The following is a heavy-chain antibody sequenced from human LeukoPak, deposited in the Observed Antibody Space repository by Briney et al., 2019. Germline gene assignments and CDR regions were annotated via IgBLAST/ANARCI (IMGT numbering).Heavy chain of an antibody. CDR3: TRDDVLSGYSPHYYAMDV. CDR2: ISSDGSNK. D-gene: IGHD5-12*01. J-gene: IGHJ6*01. CDR1: GFTFSNFA. V-gene: IGHV3-30*04. Sequence: QAGGSLRLSCVASGFTFSNFALHWVRQAPGKGLEWVAVISSDGSNKFYADSVRGRFTISRDNPVDTVFLQMNSLRADDTAVYYCTRDDVLSGYSPHYYAMDVW.